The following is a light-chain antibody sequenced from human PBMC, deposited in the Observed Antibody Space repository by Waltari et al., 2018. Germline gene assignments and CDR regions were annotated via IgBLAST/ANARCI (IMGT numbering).Light chain of an antibody. V-gene: IGLV1-44*01. CDR2: ANY. J-gene: IGLJ2*01. CDR1: TSNIGTNT. Sequence: QSVLTQPPSTSGPPGQRVTISCSGSTSNIGTNTVTWYQLLPGTAPKTVIFANYPRPSGFPDRFSASKSGTSASLVISGLQSEDEADYFCATWDDSLSGRVFGGGTKVTVL. CDR3: ATWDDSLSGRV.